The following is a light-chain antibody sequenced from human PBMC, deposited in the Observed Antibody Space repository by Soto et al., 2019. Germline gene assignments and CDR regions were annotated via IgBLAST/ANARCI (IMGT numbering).Light chain of an antibody. Sequence: IPMTQSPSSLSASVGDRVTITCRASQSISNRLNWYQQKPGRAPELLIYGAYSLQSGVPSRFSGSGSGTDFTLTISSLQPEDSAAYYCQQSHSSPLTFGGGTKVEFK. V-gene: IGKV1-39*01. CDR2: GAY. CDR1: QSISNR. CDR3: QQSHSSPLT. J-gene: IGKJ4*01.